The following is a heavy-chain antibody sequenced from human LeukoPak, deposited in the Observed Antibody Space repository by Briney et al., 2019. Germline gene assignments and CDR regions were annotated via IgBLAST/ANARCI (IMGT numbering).Heavy chain of an antibody. D-gene: IGHD5-18*01. Sequence: GGSLRLSCAASGFTFSSYAMHWVRQAPGKGLEWVAVISYDGSNKYYADSVKGRFTISRDNSKNTLYLQMNSLRAEDTAVYYCARDALKEDTAMVRGYYYYYMDVWGKGTTVTVSS. CDR1: GFTFSSYA. CDR2: ISYDGSNK. CDR3: ARDALKEDTAMVRGYYYYYMDV. J-gene: IGHJ6*03. V-gene: IGHV3-30*01.